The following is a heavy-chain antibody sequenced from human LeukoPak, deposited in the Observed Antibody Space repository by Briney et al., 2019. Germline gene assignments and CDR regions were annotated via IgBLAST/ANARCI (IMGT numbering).Heavy chain of an antibody. Sequence: QPGGSLRLSCAASGFTFSDHYMDWVRQAPGKGPEWVGRTKNKGQSHITDYAASVKGRFFSSRDDSKNSLYLQMNSLQTDDTGIYYCARDTAAALDFWGQGILVTVSS. CDR2: TKNKGQSHIT. CDR3: ARDTAAALDF. J-gene: IGHJ4*02. D-gene: IGHD6-6*01. CDR1: GFTFSDHY. V-gene: IGHV3-72*01.